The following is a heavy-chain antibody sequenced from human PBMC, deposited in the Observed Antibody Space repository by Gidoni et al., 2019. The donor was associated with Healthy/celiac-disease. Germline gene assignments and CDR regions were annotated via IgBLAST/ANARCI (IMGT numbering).Heavy chain of an antibody. CDR1: GFTFSRSA. CDR3: ARDKGNIVVVPAAMVDY. D-gene: IGHD2-2*01. Sequence: QVQLVESGGGVVQPGRSLKLSCAASGFTFSRSAMHWVRQAPGKGLEWVAVISYDGSNKYYADSVKGRFTISRDNSKNTLYLQMNSLRAEDTAVYYCARDKGNIVVVPAAMVDYWGQGTLVTVSS. V-gene: IGHV3-30-3*01. J-gene: IGHJ4*02. CDR2: ISYDGSNK.